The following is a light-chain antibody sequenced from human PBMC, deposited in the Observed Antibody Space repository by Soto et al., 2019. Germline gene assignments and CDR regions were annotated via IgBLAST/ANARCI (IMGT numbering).Light chain of an antibody. CDR2: EVS. CDR1: SSDVGGYNF. CDR3: SSYGGSNNLNWL. J-gene: IGLJ3*02. V-gene: IGLV2-8*01. Sequence: QSALTQPPSASGYPGQSVTISCTGTSSDVGGYNFVSWYQQQPGKAPKLLIYEVSKRPSGVPDRFSGSKSGYTASLTVSGLQAEDEADYYCSSYGGSNNLNWLFGGGTKLTVL.